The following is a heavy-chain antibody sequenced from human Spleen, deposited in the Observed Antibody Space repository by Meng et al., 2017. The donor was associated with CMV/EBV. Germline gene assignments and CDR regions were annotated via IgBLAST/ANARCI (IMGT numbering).Heavy chain of an antibody. Sequence: KVSCKGSGYSFTSQWIGWVRQMPGKGLEWMGIIYSDDSDTRYSPSFQGRVTISADKSISTAYLQWSSLKASDTAMYYCARLSQAGSPFDYWGQGTLVTVPQ. V-gene: IGHV5-51*01. CDR1: GYSFTSQW. D-gene: IGHD3-10*01. J-gene: IGHJ4*02. CDR3: ARLSQAGSPFDY. CDR2: IYSDDSDT.